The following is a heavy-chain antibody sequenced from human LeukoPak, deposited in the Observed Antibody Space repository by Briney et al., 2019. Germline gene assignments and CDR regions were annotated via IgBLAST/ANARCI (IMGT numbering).Heavy chain of an antibody. CDR1: GSSFTSYW. J-gene: IGHJ5*02. V-gene: IGHV5-10-1*01. D-gene: IGHD3-10*01. CDR3: ARHRSGSGSYYEDGDWFDP. Sequence: GESLKISCKGSGSSFTSYWISWVRQMPGKGLEWMGRIDPSDSYTNYSPSFQGHVTISADKSISTAYLQWSSLKASDTAMYYCARHRSGSGSYYEDGDWFDPWGQGTLVTVSS. CDR2: IDPSDSYT.